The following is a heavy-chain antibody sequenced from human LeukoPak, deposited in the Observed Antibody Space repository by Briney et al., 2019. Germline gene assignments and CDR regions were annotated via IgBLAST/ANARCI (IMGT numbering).Heavy chain of an antibody. CDR1: GYSFTSYF. CDR2: INPNGGST. V-gene: IGHV1-46*01. Sequence: ASVKVSCKASGYSFTSYFIHWVRQAPGQGLEWMGIINPNGGSTGYAQKFQGRVSMSRDTSTSTVYMELSSLRSEDTAVYYCVREGGGDRGRAFDMWGLGTMVTVSS. CDR3: VREGGGDRGRAFDM. D-gene: IGHD2-21*02. J-gene: IGHJ3*02.